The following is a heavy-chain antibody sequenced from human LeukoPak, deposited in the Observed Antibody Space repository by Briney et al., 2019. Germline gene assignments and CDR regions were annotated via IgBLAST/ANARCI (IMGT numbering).Heavy chain of an antibody. J-gene: IGHJ4*02. CDR1: GYTFTSYD. CDR2: MNPNSGNT. V-gene: IGHV1-8*01. D-gene: IGHD3-22*01. CDR3: ASGGSSSYYDSSGLGDY. Sequence: ASVKVSCKASGYTFTSYDINWVRQATGQGREWMGWMNPNSGNTGYAQKFQGRVTMTRNTSISTAYMELSSLRSEDTAVYYCASGGSSSYYDSSGLGDYWGQGTLVTVFS.